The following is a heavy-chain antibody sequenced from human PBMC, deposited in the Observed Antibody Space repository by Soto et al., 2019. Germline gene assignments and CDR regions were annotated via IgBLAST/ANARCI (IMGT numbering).Heavy chain of an antibody. V-gene: IGHV3-30*18. Sequence: PGGSLRFSCAASGFSFSTYGTHWVRQAPGKGLEWVAVISFDGSNKYFGDSVKGRFTISRDNSKNTLYLQMNSLRPEDTAAYYCAKDHYYGSGSYVLDYWGQGTLVTVSS. CDR2: ISFDGSNK. CDR1: GFSFSTYG. D-gene: IGHD3-10*01. CDR3: AKDHYYGSGSYVLDY. J-gene: IGHJ4*02.